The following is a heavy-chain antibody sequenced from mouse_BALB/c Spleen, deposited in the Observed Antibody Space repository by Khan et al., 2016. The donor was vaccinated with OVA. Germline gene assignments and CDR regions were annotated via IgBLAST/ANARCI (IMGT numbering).Heavy chain of an antibody. CDR3: ARFYDPYYAMDY. Sequence: VELVASGPGLVAPSQSLSITCTVSGFSLTSYGVNWVRQPPGKGLEWLGVTWAGGSTNYNSALMSRLSISKDNSKSQVFLKMNSLQTDDTAIYYCARFYDPYYAMDYWGQGTSVTVSS. CDR2: TWAGGST. D-gene: IGHD2-3*01. CDR1: GFSLTSYG. V-gene: IGHV2-9*02. J-gene: IGHJ4*01.